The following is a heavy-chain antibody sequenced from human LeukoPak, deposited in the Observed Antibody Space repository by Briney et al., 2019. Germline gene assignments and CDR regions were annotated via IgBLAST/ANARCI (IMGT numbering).Heavy chain of an antibody. Sequence: GGSLRLSCAASGFTFSSYAMSWVRQAPGKGLEWVSAISGSGGSTYYADSVKGRFTISRDNSKNTLYLQTNSLRAEDTAVYYCARGPPFGEFFDYWGQGTLVTVSS. CDR3: ARGPPFGEFFDY. CDR2: ISGSGGST. D-gene: IGHD3-10*01. J-gene: IGHJ4*02. CDR1: GFTFSSYA. V-gene: IGHV3-23*01.